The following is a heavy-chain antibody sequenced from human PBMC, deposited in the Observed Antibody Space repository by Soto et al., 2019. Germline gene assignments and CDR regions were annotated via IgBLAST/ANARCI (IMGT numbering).Heavy chain of an antibody. CDR3: ARDRVVVVPAAGNWFDP. Sequence: GASVKVSCKASGYTFTSYGISWVRQAPGQGLEWMGWISAYNGNTNYAQKLQGRVTMTTDTSTSTAYMELRSLRPDDTAVYYCARDRVVVVPAAGNWFDPWGQGTLVTVSS. V-gene: IGHV1-18*04. CDR1: GYTFTSYG. D-gene: IGHD2-2*01. CDR2: ISAYNGNT. J-gene: IGHJ5*02.